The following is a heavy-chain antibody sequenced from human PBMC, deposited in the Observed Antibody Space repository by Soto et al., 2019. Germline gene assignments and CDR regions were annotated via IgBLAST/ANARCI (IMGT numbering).Heavy chain of an antibody. J-gene: IGHJ6*02. V-gene: IGHV5-10-1*01. CDR2: IDPSVSFI. D-gene: IGHD3-10*01. CDR1: RYTFTSYW. CDR3: ARRSRRFRETYYSWDF. Sequence: GASLKISCERSRYTFTSYWITWVRHMSGKGLEWMGTIDPSVSFIYLSPSLQCNVTISVDKSINTAFVQWSSLKASDSAMYYCARRSRRFRETYYSWDFWGQGTTVA.